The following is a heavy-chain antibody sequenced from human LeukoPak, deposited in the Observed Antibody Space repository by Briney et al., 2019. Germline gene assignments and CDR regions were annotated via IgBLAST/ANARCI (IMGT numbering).Heavy chain of an antibody. CDR2: ISSNSSYI. CDR3: ARAGCSGGSCYSYYFDY. D-gene: IGHD2-15*01. V-gene: IGHV3-21*01. Sequence: PGGSLRLSCAASGFTFSSYSMNWVRQAPGKGLEWVSSISSNSSYIYYADSVKGRFTISRDNAKNSLYLQMNSLRAEDTAVYYCARAGCSGGSCYSYYFDYWGQGTLVTVSS. CDR1: GFTFSSYS. J-gene: IGHJ4*02.